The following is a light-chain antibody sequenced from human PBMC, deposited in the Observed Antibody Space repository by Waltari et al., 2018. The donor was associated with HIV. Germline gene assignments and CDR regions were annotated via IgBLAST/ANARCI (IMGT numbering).Light chain of an antibody. V-gene: IGKV3-11*01. J-gene: IGKJ3*01. CDR1: QSISTY. Sequence: EIVLTQSPATLSLSPGERATLSCRVSQSISTYLAWYQQKPGQAPRLLIYDASNRATGIPARFSGSGSGTDFTLTISSLEPEDFAIYYCQQRSNWPLFTFGPGTKVDIK. CDR2: DAS. CDR3: QQRSNWPLFT.